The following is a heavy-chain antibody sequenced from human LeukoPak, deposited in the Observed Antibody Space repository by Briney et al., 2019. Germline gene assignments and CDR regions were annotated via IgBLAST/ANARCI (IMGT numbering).Heavy chain of an antibody. D-gene: IGHD6-19*01. Sequence: GGSLRLSCAVSGFPFSIYEMNWVRQAPGKGLEWVSNIGSSGTTIYSADSVKGRFSISRDNAKNSLYLQMNSLRVEDTAVYYCALLAVASDFDYWGQGALVTVSS. V-gene: IGHV3-48*03. CDR2: IGSSGTTI. CDR1: GFPFSIYE. CDR3: ALLAVASDFDY. J-gene: IGHJ4*02.